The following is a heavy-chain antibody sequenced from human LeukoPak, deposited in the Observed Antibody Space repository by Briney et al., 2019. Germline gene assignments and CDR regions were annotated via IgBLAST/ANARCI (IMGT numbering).Heavy chain of an antibody. CDR1: GFTFSSYA. Sequence: PAGGSLRLSCSASGFTFSSYAMHWVRQAPGKGLEYVSAISSNGGSTYYADSVKGRFTISRDNAKSSLYLQMNSLRAEDTAVYYCAKDLMWELLSGDYWGQGTLVTVSS. V-gene: IGHV3-64*04. D-gene: IGHD1-26*01. CDR2: ISSNGGST. J-gene: IGHJ4*02. CDR3: AKDLMWELLSGDY.